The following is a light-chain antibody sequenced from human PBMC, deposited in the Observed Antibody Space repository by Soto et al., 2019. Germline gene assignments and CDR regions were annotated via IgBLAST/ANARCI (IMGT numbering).Light chain of an antibody. CDR2: GAS. CDR1: QSVSSN. Sequence: EIVMTQSPANLSVSPGERATLSCRASQSVSSNLAWYQQKPGQGPRLLIYGASTRAPSIPARFSGSGSGTEFTLTINSLQSEDFAVYYCQQYNKWPPYTFGQGTKLEIK. J-gene: IGKJ2*01. V-gene: IGKV3-15*01. CDR3: QQYNKWPPYT.